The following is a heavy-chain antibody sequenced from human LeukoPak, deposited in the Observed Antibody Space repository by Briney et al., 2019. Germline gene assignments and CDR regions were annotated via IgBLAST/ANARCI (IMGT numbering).Heavy chain of an antibody. Sequence: GGSLRLSCAASAFTFSNYVMNWVRQAPGKGLEWVSIISNSGSSTYYAYSVEGRFTISRDNAKNTLYLLMNSLRAEDTAVYYCARGPSGYSSDWGQGTLVTVSS. J-gene: IGHJ4*02. CDR1: AFTFSNYV. CDR2: ISNSGSST. V-gene: IGHV3-23*01. D-gene: IGHD6-19*01. CDR3: ARGPSGYSSD.